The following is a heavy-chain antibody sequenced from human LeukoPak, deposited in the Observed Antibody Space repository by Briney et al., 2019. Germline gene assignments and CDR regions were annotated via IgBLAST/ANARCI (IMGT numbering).Heavy chain of an antibody. CDR3: TTDSYYDFWSGYWRFDP. J-gene: IGHJ5*02. CDR1: GFTFRNAW. Sequence: GGALRLSCAASGFTFRNAWMSWVRQAPGKGLEWVGRIKSKTDGGTTDYAAPVKGRFTISRDHSKNTLYLQMNSLKTEDTAVYYCTTDSYYDFWSGYWRFDPWGQGTLVTVSS. V-gene: IGHV3-15*01. CDR2: IKSKTDGGTT. D-gene: IGHD3-3*01.